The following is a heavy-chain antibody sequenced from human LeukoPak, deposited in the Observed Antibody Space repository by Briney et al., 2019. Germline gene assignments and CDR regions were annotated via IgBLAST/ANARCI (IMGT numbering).Heavy chain of an antibody. J-gene: IGHJ4*02. CDR2: ISWNSGSI. D-gene: IGHD6-19*01. CDR1: GFTFDDYA. CDR3: AKDTGYSSGWYDY. V-gene: IGHV3-9*01. Sequence: GGSLRLSCAASGFTFDDYAMHWIRQAPGKGLEWVSGISWNSGSIGYADSVKGRFTISRDNAKNSLYLQMNSLRAEDTALYYCAKDTGYSSGWYDYWGQGTLVTVSS.